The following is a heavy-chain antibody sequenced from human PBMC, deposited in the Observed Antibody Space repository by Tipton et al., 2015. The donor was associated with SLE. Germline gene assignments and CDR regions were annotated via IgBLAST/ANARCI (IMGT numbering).Heavy chain of an antibody. D-gene: IGHD4-17*01. V-gene: IGHV4-59*01. CDR3: ARVDGAYDQYYLDY. CDR2: IYYSGSV. Sequence: LRLSCTVSGGSMSDYYWSWIRQSPGKGLEWIGSIYYSGSVDYNPSLQSRVTISVDTSKNHFSLNLTSVTAADTAVYYCARVDGAYDQYYLDYWGQGTLVTVSS. J-gene: IGHJ4*02. CDR1: GGSMSDYY.